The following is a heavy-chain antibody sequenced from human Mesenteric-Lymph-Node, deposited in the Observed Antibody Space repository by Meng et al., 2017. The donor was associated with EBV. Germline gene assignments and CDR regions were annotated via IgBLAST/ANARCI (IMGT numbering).Heavy chain of an antibody. D-gene: IGHD1-26*01. J-gene: IGHJ4*02. Sequence: QVQLQESGPGLVKSSETLSLTCTVSGGSVSSGSHYWSWVRQPAGKELEWIGYIYSSGSTTYNPSLKSRLTISLHTSNNQFSLKLSSVTAADTAVYYCARGNLGEVPDYWGQGTLVTVSS. CDR2: IYSSGST. V-gene: IGHV4-61*01. CDR3: ARGNLGEVPDY. CDR1: GGSVSSGSHY.